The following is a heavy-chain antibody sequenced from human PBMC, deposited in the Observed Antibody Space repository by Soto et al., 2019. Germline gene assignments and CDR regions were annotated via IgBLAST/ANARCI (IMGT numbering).Heavy chain of an antibody. CDR2: IIPIFGTA. Sequence: QVQLVQSGAEVKKPGSSVKVSCKASGGTFSSYAISWVRQAPGQGLEWMGGIIPIFGTANYAQKFQGRVTITADESTSTAYMELSSLRSEDTAVYYCARAGGFLIVYSSSSLSKYNWFDPWGQGTLVTVSS. D-gene: IGHD6-6*01. CDR1: GGTFSSYA. CDR3: ARAGGFLIVYSSSSLSKYNWFDP. V-gene: IGHV1-69*01. J-gene: IGHJ5*02.